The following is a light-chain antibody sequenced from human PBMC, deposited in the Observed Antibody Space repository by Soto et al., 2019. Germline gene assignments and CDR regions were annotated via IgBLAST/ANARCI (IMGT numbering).Light chain of an antibody. V-gene: IGLV2-14*01. J-gene: IGLJ2*01. CDR1: SSDVGGYNY. CDR3: SSYTSSSTLPVV. CDR2: DVS. Sequence: QSALTQPASVSGSPGQSITISCTGTSSDVGGYNYVSWYQQHPGKAPKLMIYDVSNRPSGVSNRFSGSKSGNTASLTISGLQVEGEADYYCSSYTSSSTLPVVFGGGTKLTVL.